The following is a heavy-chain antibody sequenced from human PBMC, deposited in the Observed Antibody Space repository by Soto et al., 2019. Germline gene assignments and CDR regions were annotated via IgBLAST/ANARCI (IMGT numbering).Heavy chain of an antibody. V-gene: IGHV1-69*01. CDR1: GGTFSSYA. CDR2: IIPIFGTA. CDR3: ARTDYDILTGYYGTQYYFDY. Sequence: QVQLVQSGAEVKKPGSSVKVSCKASGGTFSSYAISWVRQAPGQGLEWMGGIIPIFGTANYAQKFQGRVTITADESTSTAYMDLSSLRSEDTAVYYCARTDYDILTGYYGTQYYFDYWGQGTLVTVSS. D-gene: IGHD3-9*01. J-gene: IGHJ4*02.